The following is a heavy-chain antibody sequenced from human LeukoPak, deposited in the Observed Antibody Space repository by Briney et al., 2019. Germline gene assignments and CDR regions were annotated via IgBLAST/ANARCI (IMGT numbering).Heavy chain of an antibody. CDR2: INQHGSET. J-gene: IGHJ4*02. Sequence: GGSLRLSCEVSGFSFSTYWMTWVRRAPGKGLEWVANINQHGSETYYVDSVKGRFIISRDNAKNSLFLQMDSLTGEDTAVYYCSRGGLYRYSGTSGDYWGQGTLVTVSS. D-gene: IGHD1-26*01. CDR1: GFSFSTYW. CDR3: SRGGLYRYSGTSGDY. V-gene: IGHV3-7*01.